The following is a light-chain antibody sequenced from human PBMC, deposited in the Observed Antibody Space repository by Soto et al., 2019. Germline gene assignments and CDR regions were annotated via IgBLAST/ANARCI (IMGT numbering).Light chain of an antibody. V-gene: IGLV2-14*01. Sequence: QSALTQPASVSGSPGQSITISCTGTSSDVGGYNYVSWYQQHPGKAPKLMIYDVSNRPSGVYNRFSGSKSGNTASLTISGRQAEDEADYYCSSYTSSSTRVFGTGTKLTVL. CDR2: DVS. J-gene: IGLJ1*01. CDR3: SSYTSSSTRV. CDR1: SSDVGGYNY.